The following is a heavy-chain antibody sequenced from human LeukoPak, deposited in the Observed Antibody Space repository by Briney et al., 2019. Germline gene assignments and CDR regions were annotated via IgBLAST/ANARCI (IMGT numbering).Heavy chain of an antibody. V-gene: IGHV1-69*01. CDR3: ARDPDYYDSSGYSRGYYYGMDV. J-gene: IGHJ6*02. CDR2: IIPVFGTA. Sequence: SVKVSCKASGGTFSSYAISWVRQAPGQGLEWMGGIIPVFGTANYAQKFQGRVTITADESTSTAYMELSSLRSEDTAVYYCARDPDYYDSSGYSRGYYYGMDVWGQGTTVTVSS. CDR1: GGTFSSYA. D-gene: IGHD3-22*01.